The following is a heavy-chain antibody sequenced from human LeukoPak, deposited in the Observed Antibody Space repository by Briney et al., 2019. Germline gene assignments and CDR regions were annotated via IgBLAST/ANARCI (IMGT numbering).Heavy chain of an antibody. CDR1: GFTFSSYA. CDR3: AREPTYYYDTSGSLPDY. Sequence: GRSLILSCAASGFTFSSYAMHWVRQAPGEGLEWVAVISYAGSNKYYADSVKGRFTISRDNSKNTLYLQMNSLRAEDTAVYYCAREPTYYYDTSGSLPDYWGQGTLVTVSS. D-gene: IGHD3-22*01. V-gene: IGHV3-30*04. J-gene: IGHJ4*02. CDR2: ISYAGSNK.